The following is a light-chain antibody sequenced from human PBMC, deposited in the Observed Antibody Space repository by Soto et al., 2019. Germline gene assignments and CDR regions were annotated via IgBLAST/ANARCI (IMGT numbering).Light chain of an antibody. CDR2: AAS. CDR3: QQTYSTPRT. J-gene: IGKJ1*01. V-gene: IGKV1-39*01. Sequence: DIQMTQSPSSLSASVGDRVTITCRTSQSISTYLNWYQQRPGKAPKLLIYAASSLQSGVPSRFSGSGSGTDFTLTISSLQPEDGVSYYCQQTYSTPRTFGQGTKVEIK. CDR1: QSISTY.